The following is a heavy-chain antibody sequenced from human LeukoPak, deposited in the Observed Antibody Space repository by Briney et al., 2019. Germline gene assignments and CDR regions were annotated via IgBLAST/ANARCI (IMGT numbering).Heavy chain of an antibody. CDR3: ARGPPGRPGYNSASFDY. CDR1: GYTFTSYY. D-gene: IGHD5-24*01. V-gene: IGHV1-46*01. Sequence: GASVKVSCKASGYTFTSYYMHWVRQAPGQGLEWMGIINPSGGSTSYAQKFQGRVTMTRDTSTSTVYMELSSLRSEDTAVYYCARGPPGRPGYNSASFDYWGQGTLVTVSS. J-gene: IGHJ4*02. CDR2: INPSGGST.